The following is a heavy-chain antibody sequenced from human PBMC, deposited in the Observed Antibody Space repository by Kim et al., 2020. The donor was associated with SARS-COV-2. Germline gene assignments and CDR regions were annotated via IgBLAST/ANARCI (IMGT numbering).Heavy chain of an antibody. Sequence: SETLSLTCTVSGGSISSGGYYWIWIRQHPGKGLEWIGYIYYSGSTYYNPSLKSRVTISVDTSKNQFSLKLSSVTAADTAVYYCARDKLENLRVNYDFWSGAMDWFEPWGQGTLVNVSS. CDR3: ARDKLENLRVNYDFWSGAMDWFEP. CDR2: IYYSGST. D-gene: IGHD3-3*01. CDR1: GGSISSGGYY. J-gene: IGHJ5*02. V-gene: IGHV4-31*03.